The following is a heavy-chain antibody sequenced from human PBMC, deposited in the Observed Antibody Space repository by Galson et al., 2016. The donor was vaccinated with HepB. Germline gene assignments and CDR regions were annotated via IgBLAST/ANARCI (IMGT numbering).Heavy chain of an antibody. CDR3: ARDPGYSAFDI. V-gene: IGHV3-13*01. J-gene: IGHJ3*02. CDR1: GFTFSSHD. CDR2: IGTTGDT. D-gene: IGHD5-12*01. Sequence: SLRLSCAASGFTFSSHDVHWVRQATGKGLEWVSGIGTTGDTYYPEAVKGRFTISRDNAKNSLYLQMNSLRAEDTAVYCCARDPGYSAFDIWGQGTMVTVSS.